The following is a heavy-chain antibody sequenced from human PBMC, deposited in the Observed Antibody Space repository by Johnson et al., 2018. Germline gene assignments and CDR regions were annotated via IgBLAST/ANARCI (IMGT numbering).Heavy chain of an antibody. CDR1: GFTFDDYG. CDR3: AAPPQRDYYESSGYPDDAFDL. V-gene: IGHV3-23*04. D-gene: IGHD3-22*01. Sequence: VQLVQSGGGVVRPGGSLRLSCAASGFTFDDYGMSWVRQAPGKGLEWVSAISGSGGSTYYADSVKGRFTISRDNSKNTLYLQMNSRRAEDTAVDYVAAPPQRDYYESSGYPDDAFDLWGQGTMVTVSS. CDR2: ISGSGGST. J-gene: IGHJ3*01.